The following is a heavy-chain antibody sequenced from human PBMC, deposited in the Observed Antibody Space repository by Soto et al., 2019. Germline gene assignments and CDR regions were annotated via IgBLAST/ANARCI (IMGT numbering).Heavy chain of an antibody. CDR1: GYTFTNYY. V-gene: IGHV1-2*02. CDR3: ARDPGIETITDWYFNS. D-gene: IGHD1-20*01. Sequence: QVQLVQSGAEVKKPGASVKVSCQASGYTFTNYYLHWVRQAPGQGLEWMGWISPRTGGTKYAQTFQGRVTLTRDTSITTAYMELSSLRSDDTAVYYCARDPGIETITDWYFNSWGRGTLVTVSS. J-gene: IGHJ2*01. CDR2: ISPRTGGT.